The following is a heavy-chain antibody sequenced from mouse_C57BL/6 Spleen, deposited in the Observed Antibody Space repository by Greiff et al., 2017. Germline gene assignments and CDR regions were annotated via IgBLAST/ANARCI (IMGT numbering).Heavy chain of an antibody. J-gene: IGHJ4*01. V-gene: IGHV1-74*01. D-gene: IGHD2-4*01. CDR2: LHPSDSDT. CDR1: GYTFTSYW. CDR3: AIASRRPDDYDRARDY. Sequence: QVQLQQPGAELVRPGASVKVSCKASGYTFTSYWMHWVKQRPGQGLEWIGRLHPSDSDTNYNQKFKGKATLTVDKSSSTAYMQLSSLTSEDSAVYYCAIASRRPDDYDRARDYWGKGTSVTVSS.